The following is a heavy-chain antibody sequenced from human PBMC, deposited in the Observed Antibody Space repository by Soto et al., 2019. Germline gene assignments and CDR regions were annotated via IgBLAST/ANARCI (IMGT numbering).Heavy chain of an antibody. V-gene: IGHV1-18*01. Sequence: ASVKVSCKASGYTFTSYGISWVRQAPGQGLEWMGWISAYNGNTNYAQKLQGRVTMTTDTSTSTAYMELRSLRSDDTAVYYCARVPYYYDSSCYFGWFDPWGQGTLVTVSS. J-gene: IGHJ5*02. D-gene: IGHD3-22*01. CDR3: ARVPYYYDSSCYFGWFDP. CDR2: ISAYNGNT. CDR1: GYTFTSYG.